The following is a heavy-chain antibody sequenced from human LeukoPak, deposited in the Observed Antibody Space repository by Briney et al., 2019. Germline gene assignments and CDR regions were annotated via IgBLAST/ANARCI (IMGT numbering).Heavy chain of an antibody. D-gene: IGHD4-17*01. CDR2: IYHSGST. J-gene: IGHJ4*02. CDR3: ARGGDYVDY. V-gene: IGHV4-38-2*02. CDR1: GYSISSGYY. Sequence: PSETLSHTCTVSGYSISSGYYWGWIRQPPVKGLEWIGSIYHSGSTYYNPSLKSRVTISVDTSKNQFSLKLSSVTAADTAVYYCARGGDYVDYWGQGTLVTVSS.